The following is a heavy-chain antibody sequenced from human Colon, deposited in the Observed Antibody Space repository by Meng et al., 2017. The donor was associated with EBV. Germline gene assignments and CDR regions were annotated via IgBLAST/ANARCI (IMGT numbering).Heavy chain of an antibody. CDR2: IDDSGST. J-gene: IGHJ4*02. Sequence: QGQCQGSGPGLVRPSGPLSLTCGFSGVSISSNILWTWVRQPPGKGLEWIGDIDDSGSTNYNPSLNNRISISLDKSKNHFSLKVNSVTAADTAVYYCARGKQDAWELLAYWGQGALVTVSS. CDR1: GVSISSNIL. D-gene: IGHD1-26*01. V-gene: IGHV4-4*02. CDR3: ARGKQDAWELLAY.